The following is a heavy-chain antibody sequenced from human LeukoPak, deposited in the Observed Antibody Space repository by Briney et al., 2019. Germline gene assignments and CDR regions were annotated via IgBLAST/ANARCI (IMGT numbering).Heavy chain of an antibody. CDR1: GFTFSSYA. CDR3: ARGRSGSYVYYYYYMDV. CDR2: ISYDGSNK. Sequence: PGGSLRLSCAASGFTFSSYAMHWVRQAPGKGLEWVAVISYDGSNKYYADSVKGRFTISRDNSKNTLYLQMNSLRAEDMAVYYCARGRSGSYVYYYYYMDVWGKGTTVTVSS. D-gene: IGHD1-26*01. V-gene: IGHV3-30*04. J-gene: IGHJ6*03.